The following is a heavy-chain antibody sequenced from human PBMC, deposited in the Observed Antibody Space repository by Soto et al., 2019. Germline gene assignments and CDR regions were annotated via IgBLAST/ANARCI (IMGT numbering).Heavy chain of an antibody. CDR1: GFSLSTSGVG. D-gene: IGHD2-15*01. V-gene: IGHV2-5*02. CDR2: IYWDDDK. Sequence: QITLKECGPTLVKPTQTLTLTCTFSGFSLSTSGVGVGWIRQPPGKALEWLALIYWDDDKRYSPSLKSRLTITKDTSKNQVVLTMTNMDPVYTATYYCAHRPSYCSGGSCYSGFDYWGQGTLVTVSS. CDR3: AHRPSYCSGGSCYSGFDY. J-gene: IGHJ4*02.